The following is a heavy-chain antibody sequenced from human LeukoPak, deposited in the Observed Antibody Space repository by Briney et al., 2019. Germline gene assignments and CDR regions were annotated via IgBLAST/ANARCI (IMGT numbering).Heavy chain of an antibody. CDR2: IRYDGSNK. Sequence: GGSLRLSCAASGFTFGSYGMHWVRQAPGKGLEWVAFIRYDGSNKYYADSVKGRFTISRDNSKNTLYLQMNSLRAEDTAVYYCASSGVYGSGSYPLYYYYYYGMDVWGQGTTVTVSS. D-gene: IGHD3-10*01. CDR3: ASSGVYGSGSYPLYYYYYYGMDV. V-gene: IGHV3-30*02. J-gene: IGHJ6*02. CDR1: GFTFGSYG.